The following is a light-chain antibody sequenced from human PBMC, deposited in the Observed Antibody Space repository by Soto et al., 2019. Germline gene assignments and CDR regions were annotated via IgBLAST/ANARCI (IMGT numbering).Light chain of an antibody. CDR2: GNS. CDR3: QSYDSSLSGYV. CDR1: SSNIGAGYD. J-gene: IGLJ1*01. V-gene: IGLV1-40*01. Sequence: QSVLTQPPSVSGAPGQRVTISFTGSSSNIGAGYDVHWYQQLPGTAPKLLIYGNSNRPSGVPDRFSGSKSGTSASLAITGLQAEDEADYYCQSYDSSLSGYVYVSRTKVTVL.